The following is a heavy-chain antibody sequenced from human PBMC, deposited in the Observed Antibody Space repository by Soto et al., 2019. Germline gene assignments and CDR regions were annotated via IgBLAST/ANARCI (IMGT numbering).Heavy chain of an antibody. J-gene: IGHJ3*02. CDR1: GLTFSNAW. CDR3: AYNWNYAAPFDI. V-gene: IGHV3-15*07. CDR2: IKRKADGGTV. D-gene: IGHD1-1*01. Sequence: PGGSLRLSCAASGLTFSNAWMYWVRQAPVKGLEWVGRIKRKADGGTVDYAAPVKGRFTISRDDSKHTLYLQMNNLKTDDTAVYYCAYNWNYAAPFDIWGQGTMVTVSS.